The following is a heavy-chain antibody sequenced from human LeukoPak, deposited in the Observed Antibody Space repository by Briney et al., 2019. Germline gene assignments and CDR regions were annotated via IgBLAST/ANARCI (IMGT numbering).Heavy chain of an antibody. J-gene: IGHJ1*01. Sequence: GGSLRLSCAASGFTFSSYAMHWVRRAPGKGLEWVAVISYDGSNKYYADSVKGRFTISRDNSKNTLYLQMNSLRAEDTAVYYCATEVPNCSSTSCYKSFQHWGQGTLVTVSS. CDR1: GFTFSSYA. D-gene: IGHD2-2*02. V-gene: IGHV3-30*04. CDR3: ATEVPNCSSTSCYKSFQH. CDR2: ISYDGSNK.